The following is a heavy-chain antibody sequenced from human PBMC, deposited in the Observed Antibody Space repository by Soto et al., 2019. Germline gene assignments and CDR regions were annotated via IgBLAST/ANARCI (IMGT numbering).Heavy chain of an antibody. V-gene: IGHV3-7*03. CDR1: GFTFSSYW. CDR3: VRVRRLGGY. D-gene: IGHD3-16*01. J-gene: IGHJ4*02. CDR2: IKEDGSGK. Sequence: PEGSLRLSCTASGFTFSSYWMSWVRQAPGMGLGWVANIKEDGSGKYYVDSVKGRFSISRDNARNSLYLQMNSLRVEDTAVYYCVRVRRLGGYWGQGSLVSVSS.